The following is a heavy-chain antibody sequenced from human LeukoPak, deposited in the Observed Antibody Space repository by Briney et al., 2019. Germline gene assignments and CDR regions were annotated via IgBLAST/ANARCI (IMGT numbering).Heavy chain of an antibody. CDR2: IYSGGST. D-gene: IGHD3-22*01. CDR3: ARETRYYDSSGYHAALDY. CDR1: GFTVSSNY. J-gene: IGHJ4*02. Sequence: GGSLRLSCAASGFTVSSNYMSWVRQAPGKGLEWVSVIYSGGSTYYADSVKGRLTISRDNSKNTLYLQMNSLRAEDTAVYYCARETRYYDSSGYHAALDYWGQGTLVTVSS. V-gene: IGHV3-53*01.